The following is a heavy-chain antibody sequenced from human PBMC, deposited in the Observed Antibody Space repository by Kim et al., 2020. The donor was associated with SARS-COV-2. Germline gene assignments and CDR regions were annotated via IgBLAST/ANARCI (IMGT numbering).Heavy chain of an antibody. Sequence: SETLSLTCTVSGGSISSSSYYWGWIRQPPGKGLEWIGSIYYSGSTYYNPSLKSRVTISVDTSKNQFSLKLSSVTAADTAVYYCARDVLRFLEWSPDYYYG. J-gene: IGHJ6*01. CDR1: GGSISSSSYY. CDR3: ARDVLRFLEWSPDYYYG. CDR2: IYYSGST. D-gene: IGHD3-3*01. V-gene: IGHV4-39*07.